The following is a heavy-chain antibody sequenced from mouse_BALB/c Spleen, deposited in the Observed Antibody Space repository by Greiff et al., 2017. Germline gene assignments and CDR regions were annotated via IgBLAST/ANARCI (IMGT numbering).Heavy chain of an antibody. CDR1: GYAFTNYL. D-gene: IGHD2-14*01. Sequence: VKVVESGAELVRPGTSVKVSCKASGYAFTNYLIEWVKQRPGQGLEWIGVINPGSGGTNYNEKFKGKATLTADKSSSTAYMQLSSLTSDDSAVYFCARYRYDYWGQGTTLTVSS. CDR2: INPGSGGT. CDR3: ARYRYDY. J-gene: IGHJ2*01. V-gene: IGHV1-54*01.